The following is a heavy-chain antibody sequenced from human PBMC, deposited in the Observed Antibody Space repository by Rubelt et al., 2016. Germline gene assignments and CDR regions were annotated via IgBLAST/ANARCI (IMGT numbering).Heavy chain of an antibody. J-gene: IGHJ6*02. Sequence: GRSLRLSCAASGFTFSNYGMHWVRQAPGKGLEWVSTISSSGGSTYYADSVKGRFTISRDNSKNTLYLQMHSLRAEDTAVYYCAKSPDYYFYGTDVWGQGTTVTVSS. CDR2: ISSSGGST. CDR1: GFTFSNYG. CDR3: AKSPDYYFYGTDV. V-gene: IGHV3-23*01.